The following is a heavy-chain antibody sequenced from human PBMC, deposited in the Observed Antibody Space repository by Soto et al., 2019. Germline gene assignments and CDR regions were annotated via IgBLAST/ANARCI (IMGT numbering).Heavy chain of an antibody. D-gene: IGHD1-1*01. J-gene: IGHJ4*02. Sequence: QITLKESGPTLVKPTQTLTLTCTFSGFSLSTSGVGVGWIRLPPGQALEWLAVIYWDDDKHYSPSLKSRLTITKHTPKNQVVLTMTNMDPADTATYYWAHRDWIEGLFDYLGQGTLVTVSS. V-gene: IGHV2-5*02. CDR2: IYWDDDK. CDR3: AHRDWIEGLFDY. CDR1: GFSLSTSGVG.